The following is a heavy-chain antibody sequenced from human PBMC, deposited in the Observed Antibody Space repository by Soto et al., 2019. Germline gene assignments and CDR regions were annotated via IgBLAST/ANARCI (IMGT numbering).Heavy chain of an antibody. Sequence: SETLSLTCAVYGGSFSGYYWSWIRQPPGKGLEWIGEINHRGSTNYNPSLKSRVTISVDTSKNQFSLKLSSVTAADTAVYYCARAVLLWFGEFNNLFDPWGQGTLVTVSS. D-gene: IGHD3-10*01. CDR2: INHRGST. J-gene: IGHJ5*02. CDR3: ARAVLLWFGEFNNLFDP. CDR1: GGSFSGYY. V-gene: IGHV4-34*01.